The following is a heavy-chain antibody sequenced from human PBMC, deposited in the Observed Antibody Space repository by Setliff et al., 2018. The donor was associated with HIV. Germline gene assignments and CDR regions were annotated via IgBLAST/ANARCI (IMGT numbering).Heavy chain of an antibody. Sequence: ASVKVSCKASGYTLSEYYMHWVQQAPGKGLEWMGRIDPEDGETLYAEKFRGRVTMTADMSTNTAYLELGSLRSEDTAVYYCARLRGLTIFGVPEGPFDYWGQGTLVTVSS. J-gene: IGHJ4*02. V-gene: IGHV1-69-2*01. D-gene: IGHD3-3*01. CDR3: ARLRGLTIFGVPEGPFDY. CDR1: GYTLSEYY. CDR2: IDPEDGET.